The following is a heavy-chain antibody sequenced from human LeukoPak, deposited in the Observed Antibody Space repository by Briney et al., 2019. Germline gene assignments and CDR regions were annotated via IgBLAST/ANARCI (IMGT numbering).Heavy chain of an antibody. CDR2: IYSSGST. J-gene: IGHJ4*02. Sequence: PSETLSLTCTVSGGSISSSSYYWGSIRQPPGKGLEWIGSIYSSGSTYYNPSLKSRVTISVDTSKNQFSLKLSPVTAADTAVYHCARGEWLLFDYWGQGTLVTVSS. D-gene: IGHD3-3*01. CDR3: ARGEWLLFDY. V-gene: IGHV4-39*07. CDR1: GGSISSSSYY.